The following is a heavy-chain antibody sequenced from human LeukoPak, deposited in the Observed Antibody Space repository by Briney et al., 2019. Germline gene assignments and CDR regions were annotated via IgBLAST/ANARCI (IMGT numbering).Heavy chain of an antibody. D-gene: IGHD3-22*01. Sequence: EASVKVSCKASGGTFSSYAISWVRQAPGQGLEWMGGIIPIFGTANYAQKFQGRVTITTDESTSTAYMELSSLRSEDTAVYYCARNGKGSGYTLDYWGQGTLVTVSS. CDR3: ARNGKGSGYTLDY. J-gene: IGHJ4*02. CDR2: IIPIFGTA. CDR1: GGTFSSYA. V-gene: IGHV1-69*05.